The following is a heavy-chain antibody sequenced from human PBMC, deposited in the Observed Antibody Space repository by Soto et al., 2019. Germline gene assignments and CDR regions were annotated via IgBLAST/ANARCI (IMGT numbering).Heavy chain of an antibody. V-gene: IGHV1-69*02. J-gene: IGHJ6*03. D-gene: IGHD3-3*01. Sequence: QVQLVQSGAEVKKPGSSVKVSCKASGGTFSSYTISWVRQAPGQGLEWMGRIIHSLVIANYAQKFQGRVTITADKHKSRAYMELSSLRSEDTAVYYCARGGRRDYDFWRTNYYMDVWGKGTTVTVSS. CDR2: IIHSLVIA. CDR3: ARGGRRDYDFWRTNYYMDV. CDR1: GGTFSSYT.